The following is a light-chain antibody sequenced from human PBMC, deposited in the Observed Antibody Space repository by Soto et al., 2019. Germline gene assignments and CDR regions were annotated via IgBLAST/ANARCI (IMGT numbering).Light chain of an antibody. CDR2: DAS. J-gene: IGKJ1*01. CDR1: QSVSSY. V-gene: IGKV3-11*01. Sequence: EIVLTQSPATLSLSPGERATLSCRASQSVSSYLAWYQQKPGQAPRLLIYDASNRATGIPARFSGSGSGTDFTLTISSLEPEDFAVYYCQQRSNWLTFGQGTKVGIK. CDR3: QQRSNWLT.